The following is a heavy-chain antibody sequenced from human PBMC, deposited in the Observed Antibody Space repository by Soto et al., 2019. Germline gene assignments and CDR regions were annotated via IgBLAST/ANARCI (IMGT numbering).Heavy chain of an antibody. CDR3: ARASFFFFQAEDGIRDVRTVSAFLLNRSSDL. CDR2: INPNSGGT. D-gene: IGHD3-10*02. J-gene: IGHJ2*01. Sequence: GQGLEWMGWINPNSGGTNYAQKFQGWVTMTRDTSISTAYMELSRLRSDDTAVYYCARASFFFFQAEDGIRDVRTVSAFLLNRSSDL. V-gene: IGHV1-2*04.